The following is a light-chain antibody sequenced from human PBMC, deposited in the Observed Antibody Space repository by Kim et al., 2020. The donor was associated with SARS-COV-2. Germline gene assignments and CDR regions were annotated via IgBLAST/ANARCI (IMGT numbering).Light chain of an antibody. CDR2: RDN. V-gene: IGLV3-1*01. J-gene: IGLJ2*01. CDR1: KLGDKY. Sequence: VAPGQTASLTCSGDKLGDKYASWYQQKPGQPPVMVIYRDNKRPSGIPERFSGSNSGNTATLTIRGTQSMDEADYYCQAWDSSVHVVFGGGTQLTVL. CDR3: QAWDSSVHVV.